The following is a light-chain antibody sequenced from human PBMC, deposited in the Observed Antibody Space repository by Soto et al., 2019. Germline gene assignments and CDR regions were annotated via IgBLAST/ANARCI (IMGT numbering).Light chain of an antibody. Sequence: EIVLTQSPATLSLSPGERATLSCRASQSVSSQLAWYQQKPGQAPRLLIYDTSARATGVPARFSGSRSGPEFTLTINSLQSEDFAIYYCQRYNNWPLTFGGGTKVESK. J-gene: IGKJ4*01. CDR2: DTS. CDR3: QRYNNWPLT. V-gene: IGKV3-15*01. CDR1: QSVSSQ.